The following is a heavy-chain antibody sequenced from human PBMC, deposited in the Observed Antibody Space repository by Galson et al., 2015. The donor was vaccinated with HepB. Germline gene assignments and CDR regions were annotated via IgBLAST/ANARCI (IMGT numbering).Heavy chain of an antibody. CDR3: ARDAFYYYDSSGYQHDY. CDR2: IIPIFGTA. J-gene: IGHJ4*02. D-gene: IGHD3-22*01. CDR1: GGTFSSYA. Sequence: SVKVSCKASGGTFSSYAISWVRQAPGQGLEWMGGIIPIFGTANYAQKFQGRVTITADESTSTAYMELSSLRSEDTAVYYCARDAFYYYDSSGYQHDYWGQGTLVTVSS. V-gene: IGHV1-69*13.